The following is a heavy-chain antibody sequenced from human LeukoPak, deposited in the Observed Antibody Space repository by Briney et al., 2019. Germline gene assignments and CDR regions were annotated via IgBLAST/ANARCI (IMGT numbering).Heavy chain of an antibody. CDR2: IRYDGSNK. Sequence: PGGSLRLSCAASGFTFSSYGMHWVRQAPGKGLEWVAFIRYDGSNKYYADSVKGRFTISRDNAKNSLYLQMNSLRAEDTAVYYCARDYYGDYYFDYWGQGTLVTVSS. CDR3: ARDYYGDYYFDY. J-gene: IGHJ4*02. CDR1: GFTFSSYG. D-gene: IGHD4-17*01. V-gene: IGHV3-30*02.